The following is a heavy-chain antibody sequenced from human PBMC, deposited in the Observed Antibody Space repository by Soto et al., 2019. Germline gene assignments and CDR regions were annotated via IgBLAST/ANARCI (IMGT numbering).Heavy chain of an antibody. J-gene: IGHJ6*02. Sequence: SVKVSCKASGFTLSSSAVHWVRQARGQRLEWIGWIVVGSANTNYAQKFQDRVTITRDKSTSTAYMELSSLRSEDTAVYYCAREGCTNGVGRWGYYYYYYGMDVWGQGTTVTVSS. CDR3: AREGCTNGVGRWGYYYYYYGMDV. CDR1: GFTLSSSA. D-gene: IGHD2-8*01. CDR2: IVVGSANT. V-gene: IGHV1-58*01.